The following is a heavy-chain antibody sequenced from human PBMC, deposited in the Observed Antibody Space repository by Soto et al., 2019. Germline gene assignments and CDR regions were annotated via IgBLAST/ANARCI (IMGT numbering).Heavy chain of an antibody. CDR3: AKSTEMATTLDY. V-gene: IGHV3-30*18. CDR2: ISYDGSNK. Sequence: VGSLRLSCAASGFTFSSYGMHWVRQAPGKGLEWVAVISYDGSNKYYADSVKGRFTISRDNSKNTLYLQMNSLRAEDTAVYYCAKSTEMATTLDYWGQGTLVTVSS. D-gene: IGHD1-26*01. J-gene: IGHJ4*02. CDR1: GFTFSSYG.